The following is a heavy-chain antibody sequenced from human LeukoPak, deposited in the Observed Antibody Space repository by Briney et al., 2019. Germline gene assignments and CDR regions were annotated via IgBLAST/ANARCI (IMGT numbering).Heavy chain of an antibody. CDR1: GASISSHY. CDR2: IYYSGST. CDR3: ARLYSSSLGRVFDY. D-gene: IGHD6-13*01. Sequence: SETLSLTCTVSGASISSHYWSWIRQPPGKGLEWIGYIYYSGSTNYNPSLKSRITISVATSKKQFSLNLRSVTAADTAVYYCARLYSSSLGRVFDYWGQGTLVTVSS. J-gene: IGHJ4*02. V-gene: IGHV4-59*11.